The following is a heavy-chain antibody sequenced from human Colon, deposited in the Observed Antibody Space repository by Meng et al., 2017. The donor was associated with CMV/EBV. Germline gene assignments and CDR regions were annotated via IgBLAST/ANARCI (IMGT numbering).Heavy chain of an antibody. J-gene: IGHJ6*02. CDR3: AREMYYSGSGNYAAFYYGMDV. D-gene: IGHD3-10*01. CDR1: GFTFDDYA. Sequence: GESLKISCAGSGFTFDDYAIHWVRQVPGKGLEWVSGISWNSGNIDYADSVKGRFTISRDNAKNSLYLQMNSLRAEDTALYYCAREMYYSGSGNYAAFYYGMDVWGQGTTVTVSS. CDR2: ISWNSGNI. V-gene: IGHV3-9*01.